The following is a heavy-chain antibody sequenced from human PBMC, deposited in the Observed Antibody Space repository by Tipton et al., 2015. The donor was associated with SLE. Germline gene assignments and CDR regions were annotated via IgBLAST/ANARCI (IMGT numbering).Heavy chain of an antibody. J-gene: IGHJ3*02. CDR2: IYYSGST. V-gene: IGHV4-59*11. CDR1: GGSLSSPY. CDR3: ARAILEWLPYAFDN. D-gene: IGHD3-3*01. Sequence: TLSLTCTVSGGSLSSPYWSWIRQPPGNGLEWIGYIYYSGSTNYNPSLKSRVTISVYTSKKQFSLKLSSVTAADTAVYYCARAILEWLPYAFDNWGQGTMVTVSS.